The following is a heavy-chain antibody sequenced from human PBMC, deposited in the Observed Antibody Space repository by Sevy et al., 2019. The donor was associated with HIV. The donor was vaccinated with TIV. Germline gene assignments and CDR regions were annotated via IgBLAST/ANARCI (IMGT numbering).Heavy chain of an antibody. V-gene: IGHV1-2*02. D-gene: IGHD3-22*01. CDR2: INPDSGGT. Sequence: ASVTVSCKTSGYTFTGYYMHWVRQAPGQGLEWMGWINPDSGGTNYAQKFQGRVTMTRDTSISTAYMELSRLISDDTAVYYCARAKDSGGYYSLDYWGQGTLVTVSS. CDR1: GYTFTGYY. CDR3: ARAKDSGGYYSLDY. J-gene: IGHJ4*02.